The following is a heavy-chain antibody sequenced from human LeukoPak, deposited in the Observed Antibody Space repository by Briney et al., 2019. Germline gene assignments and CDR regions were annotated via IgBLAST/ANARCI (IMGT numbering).Heavy chain of an antibody. D-gene: IGHD5-12*01. CDR3: ARGDSGYGAYYMDV. CDR2: ISAYNGNT. J-gene: IGHJ6*03. CDR1: GYTFTSYG. V-gene: IGHV1-18*01. Sequence: GASVKVSCKASGYTFTSYGISWVRQAPGQGLEWMGWISAYNGNTNYAQKLQGRVTMTTDTSASTAYMELRSLRSDDTAVYYCARGDSGYGAYYMDVWGKGTTVTISS.